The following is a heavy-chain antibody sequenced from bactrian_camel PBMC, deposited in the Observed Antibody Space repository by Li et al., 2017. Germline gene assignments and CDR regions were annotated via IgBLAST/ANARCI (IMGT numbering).Heavy chain of an antibody. CDR2: LYTGLGDK. J-gene: IGHJ4*01. CDR3: AADKWYHGGCQGELTTDLNF. CDR1: VYTYNRNC. V-gene: IGHV3S6*01. Sequence: HVQLVESGGGLVRPGGSLRLSCATSVYTYNRNCVAWFRQAPGKEREGLASLYTGLGDKYYAASLMGRFTISHEKAKNTVYLQMSSLKPDDTAMYYCAADKWYHGGCQGELTTDLNFWRQGTQVTVS. D-gene: IGHD7*01.